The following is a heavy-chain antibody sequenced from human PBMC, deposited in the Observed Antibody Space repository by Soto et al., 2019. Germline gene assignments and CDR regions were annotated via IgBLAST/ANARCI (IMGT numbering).Heavy chain of an antibody. CDR3: AKPVIASQYPGFNWFDS. CDR2: VGGSGGGT. CDR1: GFTFYTYT. V-gene: IGHV3-23*01. Sequence: VGSLRLSCAASGFTFYTYTMSWVRQAPGKGLEWVSAVGGSGGGTYYADSVKGRLTISRDNSKNTVYLQMDSLRAEDTALYYCAKPVIASQYPGFNWFDSWGQGTLVTVSS. J-gene: IGHJ5*01. D-gene: IGHD6-13*01.